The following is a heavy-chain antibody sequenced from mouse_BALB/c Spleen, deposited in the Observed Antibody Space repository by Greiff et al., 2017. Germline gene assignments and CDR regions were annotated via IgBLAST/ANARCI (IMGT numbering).Heavy chain of an antibody. CDR3: ARDDYGSSYEAMYY. V-gene: IGHV3-6*02. Sequence: EVHLVESGPGLVKPSQSLSLTCSVTGYSITSGYYWNWIRQFPGNKLEWMGYISYDGSNNYNPSLKNRISITRDTSKNQFFLKLNSVTTEDTATYYCARDDYGSSYEAMYYWGQGTSVTVSS. D-gene: IGHD1-1*01. CDR1: GYSITSGYY. J-gene: IGHJ4*01. CDR2: ISYDGSN.